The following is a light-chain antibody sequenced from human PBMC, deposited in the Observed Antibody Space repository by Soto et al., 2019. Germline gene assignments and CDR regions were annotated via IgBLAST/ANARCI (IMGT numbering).Light chain of an antibody. CDR2: HAY. CDR1: QSISSW. Sequence: DIQVTQSPSSQSASVGDRVTLTCRASQSISSWLAWYQQKPGKAPKLLIYHAYSLESGVPSRFSGSESGTEFTLTINSLQPDDFATYYCQQYNSYPWTFGQGTKVDIK. V-gene: IGKV1-5*01. J-gene: IGKJ1*01. CDR3: QQYNSYPWT.